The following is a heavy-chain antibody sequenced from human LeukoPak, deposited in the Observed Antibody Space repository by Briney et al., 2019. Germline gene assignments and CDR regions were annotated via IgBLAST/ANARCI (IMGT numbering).Heavy chain of an antibody. CDR2: INAGNGNT. D-gene: IGHD3-16*01. CDR1: GYTFTSYA. CDR3: ARDGGPAAPLFDD. V-gene: IGHV1-3*01. J-gene: IGHJ4*02. Sequence: ASVKVSCKASGYTFTSYAMHWVRQAPGQRLEWMGWINAGNGNTKYSQKFQGRVTTTRDTSASTAYMELSSLRSEDTAVYYCARDGGPAAPLFDDWGQGTLVTVSS.